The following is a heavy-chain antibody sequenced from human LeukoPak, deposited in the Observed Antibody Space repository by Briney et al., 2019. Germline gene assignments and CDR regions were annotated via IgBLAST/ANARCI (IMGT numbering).Heavy chain of an antibody. J-gene: IGHJ4*02. CDR2: ISSIGTTI. CDR1: GFTFSSYE. D-gene: IGHD3-16*01. CDR3: AVGGGY. V-gene: IGHV3-48*03. Sequence: GGSLRLSCAASGFTFSSYEMNWVRQAPGKGLEWVSYISSIGTTIYCADSVKGRFTISGDNAKNSLFLQMNSLRAEDTAVYYCAVGGGYWGQGTLVTVSS.